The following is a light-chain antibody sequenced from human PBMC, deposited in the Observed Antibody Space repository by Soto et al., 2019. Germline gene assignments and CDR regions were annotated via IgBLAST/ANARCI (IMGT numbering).Light chain of an antibody. V-gene: IGLV2-11*01. J-gene: IGLJ3*02. CDR1: SSDVGDYNY. CDR2: DVS. Sequence: QSALTQPRSVSGSPGQSVTISCTGTSSDVGDYNYVSWYEQRPGKAPKVMIYDVSRRPSGVPDRFSGSKSGNTASLTISGLQAEDEADYYCCSCAGSYTWVFGGGTKLTVL. CDR3: CSCAGSYTWV.